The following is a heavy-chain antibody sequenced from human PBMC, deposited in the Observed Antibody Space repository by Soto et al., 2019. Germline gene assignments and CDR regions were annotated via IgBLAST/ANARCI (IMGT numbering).Heavy chain of an antibody. CDR1: GGSISSGGYS. D-gene: IGHD2-2*01. V-gene: IGHV4-30-2*01. Sequence: SETLSLTCTVSGGSISSGGYSWSWIRQPPGKGLEWIGYIYHSGSTYYNSSLKSRVTISVDRSKNHFSLKLSSVTAADTAVYYCARVPTPWGQGTLVTVSS. CDR2: IYHSGST. CDR3: ARVPTP. J-gene: IGHJ5*02.